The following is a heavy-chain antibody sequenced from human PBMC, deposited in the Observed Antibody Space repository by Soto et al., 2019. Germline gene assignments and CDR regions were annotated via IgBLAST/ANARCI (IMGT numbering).Heavy chain of an antibody. D-gene: IGHD1-7*01. CDR1: GFTFNIYW. V-gene: IGHV3-74*01. CDR3: ARDTWNSY. CDR2: IDNDGSAT. J-gene: IGHJ4*02. Sequence: EVQLVESGGGLVQPGGSPRLSCVASGFTFNIYWMHWVRQAPGKGLEWVSRIDNDGSATTYADSVKGRFTISRDNAKNTLFLQMNTLRVDDTAVYYCARDTWNSYWGQGTLVTVSS.